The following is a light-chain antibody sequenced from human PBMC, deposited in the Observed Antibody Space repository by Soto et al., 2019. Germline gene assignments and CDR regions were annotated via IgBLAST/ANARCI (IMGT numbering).Light chain of an antibody. CDR1: SSNIGAGYD. CDR2: RNT. Sequence: QSVLTQPHSVSGAPGQRVTISCTGSSSNIGAGYDVHWYQQLPGTAPKLLIYRNTNRPSGVPDRFSGSKSGTSASLAITGLQAEDEADYYCQSCDSSLSGSGVFGTGTKVTVL. CDR3: QSCDSSLSGSGV. V-gene: IGLV1-40*01. J-gene: IGLJ1*01.